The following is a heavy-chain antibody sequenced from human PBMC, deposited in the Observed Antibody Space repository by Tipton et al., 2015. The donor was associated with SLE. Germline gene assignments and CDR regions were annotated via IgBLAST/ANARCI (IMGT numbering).Heavy chain of an antibody. D-gene: IGHD5-18*01. CDR1: TGSMSSYY. V-gene: IGHV4-59*03. Sequence: TLSLTCTVSTGSMSSYYWTWILQPPGKGLEWIGYIHYSGRTSYNPSLKSRVTISMDTSKNQVSLRLNSVTAADTAVYYCAKGYGMGNYYYMDVWGKGTSGIVSS. CDR3: AKGYGMGNYYYMDV. CDR2: IHYSGRT. J-gene: IGHJ6*03.